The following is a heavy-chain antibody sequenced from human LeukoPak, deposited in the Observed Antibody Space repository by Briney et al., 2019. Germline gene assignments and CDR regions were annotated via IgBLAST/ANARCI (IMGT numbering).Heavy chain of an antibody. CDR3: ARDRSCSGGSCYSTWADY. D-gene: IGHD2-15*01. J-gene: IGHJ4*02. CDR1: GFTFSDYY. CDR2: ISSSGSTI. Sequence: GGSLRLSCAASGFTFSDYYMSWIRQAPGKGLEWVSYISSSGSTIYYAGSVKGRFTISRDNAKNSLYLQLNSLRAEDTAVYYCARDRSCSGGSCYSTWADYWGQGTLVTVSS. V-gene: IGHV3-11*01.